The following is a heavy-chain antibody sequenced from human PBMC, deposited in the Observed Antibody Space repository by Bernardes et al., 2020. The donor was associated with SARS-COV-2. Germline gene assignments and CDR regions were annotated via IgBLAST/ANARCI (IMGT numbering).Heavy chain of an antibody. CDR2: IRSKPKGYAT. CDR1: GFNFSGSA. J-gene: IGHJ4*02. D-gene: IGHD4-17*01. CDR3: TGDYLY. Sequence: WGSLRLSCAASGFNFSGSAIQWVRQASGKGLEWIGRIRSKPKGYATTYAASLKGRFVISRDDSRNTAYLQIHSLKIDDTAVYYCTGDYLYWDQGTLVSVSS. V-gene: IGHV3-73*01.